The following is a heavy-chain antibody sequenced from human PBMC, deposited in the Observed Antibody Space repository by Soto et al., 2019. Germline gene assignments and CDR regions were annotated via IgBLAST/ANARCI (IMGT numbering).Heavy chain of an antibody. CDR2: INAGNANT. CDR1: GYTFTSYA. D-gene: IGHD1-26*01. Sequence: QVQLVQSGAEEKKPGASGKVSCKASGYTFTSYAMHWVRQAPGQRLEWMGWINAGNANTKYSQKFQGRVTMTRDTSASTAYMELSSLRSEDTAVYYCARPVPTTDAFDLWGQGTMVNVS. CDR3: ARPVPTTDAFDL. V-gene: IGHV1-3*05. J-gene: IGHJ3*01.